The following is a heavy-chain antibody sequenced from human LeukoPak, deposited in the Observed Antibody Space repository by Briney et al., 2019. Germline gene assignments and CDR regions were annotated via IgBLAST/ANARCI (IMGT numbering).Heavy chain of an antibody. V-gene: IGHV1-69*05. J-gene: IGHJ5*02. D-gene: IGHD3-10*01. CDR1: GGTFSSYA. Sequence: ASVKVSCKASGGTFSSYAISWVRQAPGQGLEWMGGIIPIFGPANYAQKFQGRVTITTDESTSTAYMELSNLRSEDTAVYYCARDPVPYYYGSGTPSWGQGTLVSVAS. CDR3: ARDPVPYYYGSGTPS. CDR2: IIPIFGPA.